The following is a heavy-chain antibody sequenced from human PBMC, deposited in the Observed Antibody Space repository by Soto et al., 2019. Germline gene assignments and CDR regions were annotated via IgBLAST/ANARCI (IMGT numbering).Heavy chain of an antibody. Sequence: ALVKVSCKAFGYTFTGYYMHWVRQSPVQGLEWMGWINPNSGGTNYAQKFQGWVTMTRDTYISTAYMELSRLRSDDTAVYYCARAYYDCWSGPLGYWGQGTLVTVSS. D-gene: IGHD3-3*01. V-gene: IGHV1-2*04. CDR1: GYTFTGYY. CDR3: ARAYYDCWSGPLGY. J-gene: IGHJ4*02. CDR2: INPNSGGT.